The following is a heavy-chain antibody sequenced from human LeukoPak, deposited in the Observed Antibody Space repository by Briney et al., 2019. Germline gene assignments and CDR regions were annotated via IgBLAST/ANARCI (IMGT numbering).Heavy chain of an antibody. J-gene: IGHJ4*02. CDR3: AKLGVPWYFDY. V-gene: IGHV3-23*01. CDR1: GFTFSSYA. Sequence: GGSLRLSCAASGFTFSSYAMHWVRQAPGKGLEWVSAISGSGGSTYYADPVKGRFTISRDNSKNTLYLQMNSLRAEDTAVYYCAKLGVPWYFDYWGQGTLVTVSS. CDR2: ISGSGGST. D-gene: IGHD3-10*01.